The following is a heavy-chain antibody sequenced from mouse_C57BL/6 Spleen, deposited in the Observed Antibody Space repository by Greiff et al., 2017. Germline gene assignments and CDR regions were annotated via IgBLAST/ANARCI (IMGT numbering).Heavy chain of an antibody. CDR1: GYTFTSYW. CDR2: IDPSASYT. V-gene: IGHV1-69*01. D-gene: IGHD1-1*01. Sequence: QVQLQQPGAELVMPGASVKLSCKASGYTFTSYWMHWVKQRPGHGLEWIGEIDPSASYTNYNQKFKGKSTLTVDKSSSTAYMQLSSLTSEYSAVYYGTRTVVATYYYAMDYWGQGTSVTVSS. J-gene: IGHJ4*01. CDR3: TRTVVATYYYAMDY.